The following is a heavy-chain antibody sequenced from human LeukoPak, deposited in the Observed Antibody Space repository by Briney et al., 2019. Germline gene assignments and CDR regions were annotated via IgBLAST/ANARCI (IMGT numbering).Heavy chain of an antibody. Sequence: PSETLSLTCTVSGGSISGFYCSWIRQPPGKGLEWIGYIYYSGSTNYNPSLKSRVTISVDTSKNQFSLKLSSVTAADTAVYYCARDSASYYYDSSGYYRPFDYWGQGTLVTVSS. V-gene: IGHV4-59*01. CDR3: ARDSASYYYDSSGYYRPFDY. CDR2: IYYSGST. D-gene: IGHD3-22*01. CDR1: GGSISGFY. J-gene: IGHJ4*02.